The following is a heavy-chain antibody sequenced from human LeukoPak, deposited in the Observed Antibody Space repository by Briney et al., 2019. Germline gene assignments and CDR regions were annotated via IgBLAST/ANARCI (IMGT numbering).Heavy chain of an antibody. D-gene: IGHD3-10*01. CDR2: IYYSGST. CDR3: ARRGGNGYYYGSGSYYFDY. J-gene: IGHJ4*02. Sequence: PSVTLSLTCTVSGGSISSSSYYWGWIRQPPGKGLEWIGSIYYSGSTYYNPSLKSRVTISVDTSKNQFSLKLSSVTAAGTAVYYCARRGGNGYYYGSGSYYFDYWGQGTLVTVSS. CDR1: GGSISSSSYY. V-gene: IGHV4-39*01.